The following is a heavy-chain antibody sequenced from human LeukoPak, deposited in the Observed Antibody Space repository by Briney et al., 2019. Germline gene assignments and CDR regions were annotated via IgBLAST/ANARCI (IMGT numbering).Heavy chain of an antibody. CDR1: GYTFTGYY. CDR3: ARELAVAGTYFDY. CDR2: INPNSGGT. Sequence: ASVKVSCKASGYTFTGYYMHWVRQAPGQGLEWMGRINPNSGGTNYAQKFQGRVTMTRDTSISTAYMELSRLRSDDTAVYYCARELAVAGTYFDYWGQGTLVTVSS. V-gene: IGHV1-2*06. J-gene: IGHJ4*02. D-gene: IGHD6-19*01.